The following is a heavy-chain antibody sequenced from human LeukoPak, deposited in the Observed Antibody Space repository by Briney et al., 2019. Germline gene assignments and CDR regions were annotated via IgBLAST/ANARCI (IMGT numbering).Heavy chain of an antibody. J-gene: IGHJ4*02. Sequence: ASVKVSCKASGYTLTSYYMHWVRQAPGQGLEWMGIINPSGGSTSYAQKFQGRVTMTRDTSTSTVYMELSSLRSEDTAVYYCARARAQPGGDYYDSSGYFLFGYWGQGTLVTVSS. CDR1: GYTLTSYY. V-gene: IGHV1-46*01. CDR3: ARARAQPGGDYYDSSGYFLFGY. D-gene: IGHD3-22*01. CDR2: INPSGGST.